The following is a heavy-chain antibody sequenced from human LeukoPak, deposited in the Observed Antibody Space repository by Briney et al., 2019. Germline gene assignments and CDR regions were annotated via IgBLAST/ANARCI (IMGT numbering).Heavy chain of an antibody. J-gene: IGHJ4*02. CDR1: GFTFSSYS. V-gene: IGHV3-21*01. CDR3: ARDGIYDSSGYYF. CDR2: ISSSSSYI. Sequence: GGSLRLSCAASGFTFSSYSMNWVRQAPGKGLEWVSSISSSSSYIYYADSVKGRSTISRDNAKNSLYLQMNSLRAEDTAVYYCARDGIYDSSGYYFWGQGTLVTVSS. D-gene: IGHD3-22*01.